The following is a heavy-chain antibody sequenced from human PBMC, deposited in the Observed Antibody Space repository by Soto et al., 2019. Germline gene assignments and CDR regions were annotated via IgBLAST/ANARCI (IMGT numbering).Heavy chain of an antibody. CDR3: AGFYYYDSSGYVGWFDP. V-gene: IGHV4-59*01. D-gene: IGHD3-22*01. CDR2: IYYSGST. CDR1: GGSISSYY. Sequence: LSLTCTVSGGSISSYYWSWIRQPPGKGLEWIGYIYYSGSTNYNPSLKSRVTISVDTSKNQFSLKLSSVTAADTAVYYCAGFYYYDSSGYVGWFDPWGQGTLVTVSS. J-gene: IGHJ5*02.